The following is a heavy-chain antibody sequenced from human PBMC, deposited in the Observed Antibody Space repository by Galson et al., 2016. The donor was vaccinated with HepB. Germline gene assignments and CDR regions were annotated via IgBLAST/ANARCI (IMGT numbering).Heavy chain of an antibody. V-gene: IGHV1-69*06. J-gene: IGHJ4*02. CDR1: GGTFSNYA. CDR3: ATEPAAGRRYFDY. D-gene: IGHD6-19*01. CDR2: IIPIFGTT. Sequence: SVKVSCKASGGTFSNYAISWVRQAPGQGLEWMGGIIPIFGTTNYAPKFQGRVTFTADKSTSTMYMALSGLRSDDTALYYCATEPAAGRRYFDYWGQGTLVTVS.